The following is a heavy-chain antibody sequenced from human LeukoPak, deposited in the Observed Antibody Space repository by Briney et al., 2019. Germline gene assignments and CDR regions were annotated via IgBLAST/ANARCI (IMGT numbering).Heavy chain of an antibody. D-gene: IGHD6-13*01. Sequence: PGGSLRLSCAASGFTFSSFWMHWVRQAPGKGLVWVSRINSDGSSTNYADSVKGRFTISRDNAKNTLYLQMNSLRAEDTAVYYCARDPGWKQQLFWGQGTLVTVSS. CDR3: ARDPGWKQQLF. J-gene: IGHJ4*02. CDR1: GFTFSSFW. V-gene: IGHV3-74*01. CDR2: INSDGSST.